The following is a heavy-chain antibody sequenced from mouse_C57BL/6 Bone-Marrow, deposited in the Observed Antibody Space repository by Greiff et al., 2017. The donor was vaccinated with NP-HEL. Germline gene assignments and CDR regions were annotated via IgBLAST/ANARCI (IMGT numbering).Heavy chain of an antibody. D-gene: IGHD2-3*01. Sequence: VQLQQPGAELVMPGASVKLSCKASGYTFTSYWMHWVKQRPGQGLEWIGEIDPSDSYTNYNQKFKGKSTLTVDKSSSTAYMQLSSLTSEDSAVYYSARDGLLVYAMDYWGQGTSLTVSS. CDR3: ARDGLLVYAMDY. J-gene: IGHJ4*01. V-gene: IGHV1-69*01. CDR1: GYTFTSYW. CDR2: IDPSDSYT.